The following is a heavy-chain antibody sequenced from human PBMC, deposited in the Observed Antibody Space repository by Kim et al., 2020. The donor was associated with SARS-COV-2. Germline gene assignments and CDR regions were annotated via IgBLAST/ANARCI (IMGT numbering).Heavy chain of an antibody. V-gene: IGHV3-23*03. CDR1: GFTFSSYA. CDR3: AKDRYDYGDYELVHYFDY. D-gene: IGHD4-17*01. J-gene: IGHJ4*02. CDR2: IYSGGTST. Sequence: GGSLRLSCAASGFTFSSYAMSWVRQAPGKGLEWVSVIYSGGTSTYYADSVKGRFSISRDNSKNTLYLQMNSLRAEDTAVYYCAKDRYDYGDYELVHYFDYWGQGTLVTVSS.